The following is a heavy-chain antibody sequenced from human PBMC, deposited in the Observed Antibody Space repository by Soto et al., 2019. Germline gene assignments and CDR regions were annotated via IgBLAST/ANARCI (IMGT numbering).Heavy chain of an antibody. V-gene: IGHV3-23*01. CDR2: ISGSGGST. Sequence: GGSLRLSCAASGFTFSSYAMSWVRQAPGKGLEWVSAISGSGGSTYYADSAKGRFTISRDNSKNTLYLQMNSLRAEDTAVYYWSKPMGTIAARTHWFDPWGQGTLVTVSS. CDR1: GFTFSSYA. D-gene: IGHD6-6*01. J-gene: IGHJ5*02. CDR3: SKPMGTIAARTHWFDP.